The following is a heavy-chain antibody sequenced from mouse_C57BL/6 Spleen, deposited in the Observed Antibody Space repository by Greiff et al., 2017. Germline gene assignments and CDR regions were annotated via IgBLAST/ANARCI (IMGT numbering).Heavy chain of an antibody. CDR1: GYTFTSYW. Sequence: QVQLQQPGTELVKPGASVKLSCKASGYTFTSYWMHWVKQRPGQGLEWIGNINPSNGVTNYNEKFKSKATLTVDKSSSTAYMQLSSLTSEDSAVYYCARDYYGSSPWYFDVWGTGTTVTFSS. V-gene: IGHV1-53*01. J-gene: IGHJ1*03. CDR3: ARDYYGSSPWYFDV. CDR2: INPSNGVT. D-gene: IGHD1-1*01.